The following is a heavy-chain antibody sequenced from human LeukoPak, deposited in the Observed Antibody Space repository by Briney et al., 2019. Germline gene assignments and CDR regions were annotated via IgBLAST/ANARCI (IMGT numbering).Heavy chain of an antibody. Sequence: EASVTVSFKASGYTFTSYGISWVRQAPGKGLEWMGWISAYNGNTNYAQKLQGRDTMTTDTSPSTAYMELRSLRSDDTAVYYCARRPDYVESSYWFDPWGQGTLVTVSS. D-gene: IGHD4-17*01. CDR2: ISAYNGNT. V-gene: IGHV1-18*01. CDR1: GYTFTSYG. J-gene: IGHJ5*02. CDR3: ARRPDYVESSYWFDP.